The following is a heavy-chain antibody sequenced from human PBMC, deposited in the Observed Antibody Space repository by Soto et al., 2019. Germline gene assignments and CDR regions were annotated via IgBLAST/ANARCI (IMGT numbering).Heavy chain of an antibody. Sequence: GESLKISCKGSGYSFTSYWISWVRQMPGKGLEWMGRIDPSDSYTNYSPSFQGHVTISADKSISTAYLQWSSLKASDTAMYYCARNDYDILTGYPRGMDVWGQGTTVTVSS. D-gene: IGHD3-9*01. CDR1: GYSFTSYW. J-gene: IGHJ6*02. CDR2: IDPSDSYT. V-gene: IGHV5-10-1*01. CDR3: ARNDYDILTGYPRGMDV.